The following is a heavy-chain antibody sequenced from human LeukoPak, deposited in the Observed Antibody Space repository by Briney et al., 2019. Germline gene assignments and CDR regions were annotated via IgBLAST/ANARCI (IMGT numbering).Heavy chain of an antibody. CDR3: ARVGGLPYGTDYYYYGMDV. D-gene: IGHD3-10*01. CDR1: GGSISSSNYY. V-gene: IGHV4-39*07. Sequence: SETLSLTCTVSGGSISSSNYYWGWIRQPPGKGLEWIGSIYYTGSTYYNPSLKSRVTISVDTSKNQFSLKLSSVTAADTAVYYCARVGGLPYGTDYYYYGMDVWGQGTAVTVSS. CDR2: IYYTGST. J-gene: IGHJ6*02.